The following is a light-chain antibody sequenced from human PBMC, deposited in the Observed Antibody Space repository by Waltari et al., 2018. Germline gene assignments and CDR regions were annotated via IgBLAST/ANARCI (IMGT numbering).Light chain of an antibody. V-gene: IGKV1-5*03. Sequence: DIQMTQSPSTLSASVGDRVTITCRASQSIGNYLAWDQQKPGKAPKLLIFMASTLQREVPSRFSGSGSGTEFALTISGLQADDCATYFCQHFNSYPFIFGRGTKLEIK. CDR1: QSIGNY. CDR3: QHFNSYPFI. CDR2: MAS. J-gene: IGKJ2*01.